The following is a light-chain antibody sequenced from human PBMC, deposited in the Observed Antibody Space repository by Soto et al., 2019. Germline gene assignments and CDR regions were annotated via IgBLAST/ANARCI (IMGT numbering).Light chain of an antibody. V-gene: IGKV3-20*01. Sequence: EIVLTQSPGTLSLSPGERATLSCRASQSVSSSYLAWYQQKPGQAPRLLIYGASSRATGIPDRFIGSGTGTDFTLTISRLEPEDFAVYYCQQYGSSPPTWTFGLGTKVDIK. CDR3: QQYGSSPPTWT. CDR1: QSVSSSY. CDR2: GAS. J-gene: IGKJ1*01.